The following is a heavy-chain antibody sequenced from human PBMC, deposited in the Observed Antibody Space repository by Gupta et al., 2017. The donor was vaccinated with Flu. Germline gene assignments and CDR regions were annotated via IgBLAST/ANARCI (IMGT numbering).Heavy chain of an antibody. J-gene: IGHJ4*02. CDR1: GGTFSSYA. CDR3: ASHRAERGYSYGQAFDY. Sequence: QVQLVQSGAEVKKPGSSVKVSCKASGGTFSSYAISWVRQAPGQELEWMGGIIPIFGTANYAQKFQGRVTITADESTSTAYMELSSLRSEDTAVYYCASHRAERGYSYGQAFDYWGQGTLVTVSS. V-gene: IGHV1-69*01. CDR2: IIPIFGTA. D-gene: IGHD5-18*01.